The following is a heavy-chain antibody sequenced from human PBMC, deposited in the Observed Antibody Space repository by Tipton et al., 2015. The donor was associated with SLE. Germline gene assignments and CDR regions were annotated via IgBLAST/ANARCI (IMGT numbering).Heavy chain of an antibody. CDR2: IYYSGST. D-gene: IGHD3-10*01. CDR3: AREANYGSGSLPFDY. CDR1: GGSISSGGFY. Sequence: TLSLTCTVSGGSISSGGFYWSWIRQHPGKDLEWIGYIYYSGSTLYNPSLKSRVAISMDTSKNQFSLRLSSVTAADTAVYYCAREANYGSGSLPFDYWGQGTLVTVSS. J-gene: IGHJ4*02. V-gene: IGHV4-31*03.